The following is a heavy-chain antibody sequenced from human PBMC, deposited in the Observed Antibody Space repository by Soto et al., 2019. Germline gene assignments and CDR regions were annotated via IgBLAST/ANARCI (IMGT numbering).Heavy chain of an antibody. CDR2: IIPIFGTA. J-gene: IGHJ6*02. V-gene: IGHV1-69*12. CDR1: GGTFSSYA. Sequence: QVQLVQSGAEVKKPGSSVKVSCKASGGTFSSYAINWVRQAPGQGLEWMGGIIPIFGTADYAQKFQGRVTITADEYTSTAYMELSSLRSEDTAVYYCARSITGTVRYYYGMDVWGQGTTVTVSS. D-gene: IGHD1-20*01. CDR3: ARSITGTVRYYYGMDV.